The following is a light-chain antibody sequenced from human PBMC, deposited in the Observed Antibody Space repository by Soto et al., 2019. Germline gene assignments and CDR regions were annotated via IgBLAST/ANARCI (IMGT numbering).Light chain of an antibody. CDR1: SSDVGGYNY. CDR3: SSYTSGTTWV. Sequence: QSALTQPASVSGSPGQSITISCTGTSSDVGGYNYVSWYQQHPGKVPKLMIYEVSNRPSGVSNRFSGSKSGNTASLTISGLQAEDEADYYCSSYTSGTTWVFGGGTKLTV. J-gene: IGLJ3*02. CDR2: EVS. V-gene: IGLV2-14*01.